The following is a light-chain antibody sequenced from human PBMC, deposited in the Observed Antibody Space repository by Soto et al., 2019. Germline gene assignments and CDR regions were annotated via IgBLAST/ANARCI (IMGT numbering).Light chain of an antibody. CDR1: STDIGAYNY. J-gene: IGLJ1*01. CDR3: NSYTTLSNRV. V-gene: IGLV2-14*01. CDR2: EVT. Sequence: QSVLTQPASVSGSPGQSITISCTGTSTDIGAYNYVSWYQQHPGKAPKLLIYEVTNRPSGVSNRFSGSKSVNTASLTISGLQAEDEANYYCNSYTTLSNRVFGTGTKVTV.